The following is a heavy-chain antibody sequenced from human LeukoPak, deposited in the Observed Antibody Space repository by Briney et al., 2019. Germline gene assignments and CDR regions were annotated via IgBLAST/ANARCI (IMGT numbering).Heavy chain of an antibody. CDR1: GFTFSTYW. Sequence: PGGSLRLSCAASGFTFSTYWMSWVRQAPGKGLEWVATVKQDGNEKNYVDSVKGRFTISRDNGKNSLYLEMKNLRAEDTAVYYCARSNIAARPKGAFDYWGQGTLVTVSS. J-gene: IGHJ4*02. V-gene: IGHV3-7*03. CDR2: VKQDGNEK. D-gene: IGHD6-6*01. CDR3: ARSNIAARPKGAFDY.